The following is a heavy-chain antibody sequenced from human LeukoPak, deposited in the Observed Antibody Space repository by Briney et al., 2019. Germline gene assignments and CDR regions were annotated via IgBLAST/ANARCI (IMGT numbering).Heavy chain of an antibody. V-gene: IGHV3-23*01. D-gene: IGHD2-2*01. J-gene: IGHJ4*02. CDR3: ASRLYCSNTRCRNFPFAY. Sequence: GGSLRLSCAASGFTFSNYAMSWVRQAPGKGLEWVSSISGSGAGTYYADSVKGRFTISRDISKNTLYLQMKSLRAEDTAIYYCASRLYCSNTRCRNFPFAYWGQGTLVTVSS. CDR2: ISGSGAGT. CDR1: GFTFSNYA.